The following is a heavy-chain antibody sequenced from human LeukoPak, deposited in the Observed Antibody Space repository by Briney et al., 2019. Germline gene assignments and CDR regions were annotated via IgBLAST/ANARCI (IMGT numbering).Heavy chain of an antibody. J-gene: IGHJ3*02. Sequence: GGSLRLSCAASGFIFSDYYMSWMRQAPGKGLEWLSYIDGSSSRTNYADSVKGRFTISRDNVKNSLYLQMNSLRAEDTAVYYCAKKFYGLLSAFDIWGQGTMVTVSS. CDR3: AKKFYGLLSAFDI. CDR1: GFIFSDYY. V-gene: IGHV3-11*03. D-gene: IGHD1-26*01. CDR2: IDGSSSRT.